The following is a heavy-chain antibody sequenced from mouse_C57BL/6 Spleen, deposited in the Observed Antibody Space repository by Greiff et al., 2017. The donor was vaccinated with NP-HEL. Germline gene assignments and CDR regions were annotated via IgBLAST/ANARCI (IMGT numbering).Heavy chain of an antibody. V-gene: IGHV5-6*01. Sequence: EVKLVESGGDLVKPGGSLKLSCAASGFTFSSYGMSWVRQTPDKRLEWVATISSGGSYTYYPDSVKGRFTISRDNAKNTLYLQMSSLKSEDTAMYYCARHFDYWGQGTTLTVSS. CDR1: GFTFSSYG. J-gene: IGHJ2*01. CDR3: ARHFDY. CDR2: ISSGGSYT.